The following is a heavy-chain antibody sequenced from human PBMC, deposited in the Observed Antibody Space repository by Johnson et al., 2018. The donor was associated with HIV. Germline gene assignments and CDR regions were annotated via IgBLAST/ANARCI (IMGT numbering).Heavy chain of an antibody. Sequence: VQLVESGGGLVQPGGSLRLSCAASGFTISSNYMSWVRQAPGKGLEWVSVIYSGGSTYYADSVKGRFTISRDNSKNTLYLQMNSLRAAETAVYYCGREDGDSSSWAGAFDSWGQGTMVTVSS. D-gene: IGHD6-13*01. CDR3: GREDGDSSSWAGAFDS. J-gene: IGHJ3*02. CDR1: GFTISSNY. CDR2: IYSGGST. V-gene: IGHV3-66*01.